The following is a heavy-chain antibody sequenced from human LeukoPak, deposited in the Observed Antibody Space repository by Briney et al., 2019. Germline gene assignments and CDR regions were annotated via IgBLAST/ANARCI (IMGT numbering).Heavy chain of an antibody. Sequence: GGSLRLSCAASGFTFSSYSMNWVRQAPGKGLEWVSYISSSSSTIYYADSVKGRFTTSRDNAKNSLYLQMNSLRAEDTALYYCARISLLWFGELTTQAFDIWGQGTMVTVSS. CDR1: GFTFSSYS. D-gene: IGHD3-10*01. V-gene: IGHV3-48*01. CDR2: ISSSSSTI. CDR3: ARISLLWFGELTTQAFDI. J-gene: IGHJ3*02.